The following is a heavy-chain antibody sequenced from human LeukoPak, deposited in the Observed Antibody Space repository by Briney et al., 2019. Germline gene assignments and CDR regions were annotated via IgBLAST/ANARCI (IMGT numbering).Heavy chain of an antibody. CDR2: ISGSGGST. CDR1: GFTFNNYA. Sequence: GGSLRLSCAASGFTFNNYAMSWVRQAPGKGPEWLSAISGSGGSTTDADSVKGRFTISRDNSKNTLYLQMNSLRAEDTAVYYCAKGFLEWTMDVWGQGTTVTVSS. V-gene: IGHV3-23*01. D-gene: IGHD3-3*01. CDR3: AKGFLEWTMDV. J-gene: IGHJ6*02.